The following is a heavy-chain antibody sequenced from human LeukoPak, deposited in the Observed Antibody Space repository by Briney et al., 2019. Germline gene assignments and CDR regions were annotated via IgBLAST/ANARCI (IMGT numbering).Heavy chain of an antibody. Sequence: WASVTVSCTVSGYTITKLSMHWVRQAPGKGLEWRGGFDSENGRTIYAQEFKGRVTMTEDTSTDTAYMELSSLRSEDTAVYYSATEIRRKVLLWFGELFPFDYWGQGTLVTVSS. D-gene: IGHD3-10*01. J-gene: IGHJ4*02. CDR2: FDSENGRT. CDR3: ATEIRRKVLLWFGELFPFDY. V-gene: IGHV1-24*01. CDR1: GYTITKLS.